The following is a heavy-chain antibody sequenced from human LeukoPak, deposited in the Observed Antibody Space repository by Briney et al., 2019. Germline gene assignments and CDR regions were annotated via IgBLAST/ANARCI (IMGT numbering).Heavy chain of an antibody. Sequence: ASVKVSCKASGYTFTSYGTSWVRQAPGQGLECMVWISAYNGNTNYAQKLQGRVTMTTDTSTSTAYMELRSLRSDDTAVYYCARDRGYYYDSSGYYTLGYWGQGTLVTVSS. D-gene: IGHD3-22*01. V-gene: IGHV1-18*01. CDR3: ARDRGYYYDSSGYYTLGY. CDR1: GYTFTSYG. CDR2: ISAYNGNT. J-gene: IGHJ4*02.